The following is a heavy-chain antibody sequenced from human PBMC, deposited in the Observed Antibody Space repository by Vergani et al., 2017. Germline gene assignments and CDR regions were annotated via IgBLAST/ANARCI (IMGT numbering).Heavy chain of an antibody. D-gene: IGHD3-10*01. Sequence: QVQLQESGPGLVKPSASLSLTCTVSGGSISEYYWSWIRQPAGKGLEWIGRIYAGGRTSYNPHPSGYTNYNPSLKSRVTLSVDTSKNQLSLRMTSVTAADTAVYYCARDSWTSELRGVYWFDTWGQGTLVSVSS. CDR1: GGSISEYY. J-gene: IGHJ5*02. CDR2: IYAGGRTSYNPHPSGYT. V-gene: IGHV4-4*07. CDR3: ARDSWTSELRGVYWFDT.